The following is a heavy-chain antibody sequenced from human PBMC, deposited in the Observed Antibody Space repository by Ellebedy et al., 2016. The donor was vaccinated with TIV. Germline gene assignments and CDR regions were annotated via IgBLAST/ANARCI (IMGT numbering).Heavy chain of an antibody. J-gene: IGHJ5*02. V-gene: IGHV1-69*13. CDR2: IIPIFGTA. CDR1: GGTFSSYA. CDR3: ARGGVVVVPAAMGGWFNP. Sequence: ASVKVSXKASGGTFSSYAISWVRQAPGQGLEWMGGIIPIFGTANYAQKFQGRVTITADESTSTAYMELSSLRSEDTAVYYCARGGVVVVPAAMGGWFNPWGQGTLVTVSS. D-gene: IGHD2-2*01.